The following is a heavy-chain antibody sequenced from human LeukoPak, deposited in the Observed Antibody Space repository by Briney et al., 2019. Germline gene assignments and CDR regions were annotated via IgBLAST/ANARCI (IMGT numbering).Heavy chain of an antibody. V-gene: IGHV4-34*01. CDR3: ARSLAARHYYYYYMDV. CDR1: GGSFSGYY. D-gene: IGHD6-6*01. J-gene: IGHJ6*03. Sequence: PSETLSLTCAVYGGSFSGYYWSWIRQPPGKGLEWIGEINHSGSTNYNPSLKSRVTISVDTSKNQFSLKLSSVTAADTAVYYCARSLAARHYYYYYMDVWGKGTTVTVSS. CDR2: INHSGST.